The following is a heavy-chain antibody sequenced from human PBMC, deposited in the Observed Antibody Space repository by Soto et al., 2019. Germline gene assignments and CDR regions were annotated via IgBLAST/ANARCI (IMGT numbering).Heavy chain of an antibody. D-gene: IGHD1-7*01. CDR1: GGSISSGDYY. CDR3: ANWSYVPNYFDY. CDR2: IYYSGST. Sequence: SETLSLTCTVSGGSISSGDYYWSWIRQPPGKGLEWIGYIYYSGSTYYNPSLKSRVTISVDTSKNQFSLKLSSVTAADTAVYYCANWSYVPNYFDYWGQGTLVTVSS. J-gene: IGHJ4*02. V-gene: IGHV4-30-4*01.